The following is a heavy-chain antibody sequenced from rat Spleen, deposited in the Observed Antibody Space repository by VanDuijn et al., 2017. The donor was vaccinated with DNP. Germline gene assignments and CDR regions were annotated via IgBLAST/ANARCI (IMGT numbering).Heavy chain of an antibody. V-gene: IGHV5-25*01. CDR1: GFTFSNYD. D-gene: IGHD1-9*01. CDR3: TRRGHTTGLNWFVY. Sequence: EVQLVESGGGLVQPRRSMKLSCTASGFTFSNYDMAWVRQAPTKGLEWVASISTSGGSTYYRDSVKGRFTVSRDNAKSTLYLQMDSLRSEDTATYYCTRRGHTTGLNWFVYWGQGTLVTVSS. CDR2: ISTSGGST. J-gene: IGHJ3*01.